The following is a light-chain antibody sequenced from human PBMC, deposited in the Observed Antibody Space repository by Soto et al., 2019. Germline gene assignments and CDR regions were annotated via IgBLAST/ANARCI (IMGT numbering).Light chain of an antibody. J-gene: IGLJ3*02. Sequence: QSVLIQPPSASGTPGQRVTLSCSGRNSNIGSNTDSWYYQVPGTAPNVVIYSSDQRPSAVPDRLSASTSGTSASLAISGLQYADEVDYYCVAWDDRRNGWVFGGGTKLTVL. CDR1: NSNIGSNT. CDR3: VAWDDRRNGWV. V-gene: IGLV1-44*01. CDR2: SSD.